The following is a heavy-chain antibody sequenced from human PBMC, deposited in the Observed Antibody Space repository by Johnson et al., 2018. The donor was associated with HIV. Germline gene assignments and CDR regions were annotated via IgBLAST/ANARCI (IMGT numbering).Heavy chain of an antibody. CDR3: WGYSTSSNAAFDI. CDR2: IWFDGSKK. J-gene: IGHJ3*02. V-gene: IGHV3-33*01. Sequence: QEQLVESGGGVVQPGRSLRLSCAASGVSFSDYAMHWVRQAPGKGLEWVAVIWFDGSKKYYTDSVKGRFTISRDNSKNTLFLQMNSLRAEDTAVYYCWGYSTSSNAAFDIWGQGTMVTVSS. D-gene: IGHD6-6*01. CDR1: GVSFSDYA.